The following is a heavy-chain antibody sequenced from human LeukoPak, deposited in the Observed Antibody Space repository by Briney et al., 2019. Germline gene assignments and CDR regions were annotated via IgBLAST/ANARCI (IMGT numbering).Heavy chain of an antibody. V-gene: IGHV1-8*01. CDR2: MNPNSGNT. J-gene: IGHJ5*02. D-gene: IGHD1-26*01. CDR1: GYTFTSHD. Sequence: ASVKVSCKASGYTFTSHDINWVRQATGQGLEWMGWMNPNSGNTGYARNFQGRVTMTRDMSTSTDYMELSSLRSEDTAVYYCARDNSVGDYAWWFDPWGQGTLVTVSS. CDR3: ARDNSVGDYAWWFDP.